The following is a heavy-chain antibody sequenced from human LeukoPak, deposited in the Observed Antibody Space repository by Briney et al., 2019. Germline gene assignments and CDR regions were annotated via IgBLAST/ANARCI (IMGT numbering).Heavy chain of an antibody. Sequence: SETLSLTCTVSGGSISSSSYYWGWLRQPPGKGLEWIVSIYYSGTTYYNPSLKSRVTISVDTSKNQFSLKLSSVTAADTAVYYCARGRITAAGYYYYYGMDVWGQGTTVTVSS. CDR1: GGSISSSSYY. V-gene: IGHV4-39*07. CDR3: ARGRITAAGYYYYYGMDV. J-gene: IGHJ6*02. CDR2: IYYSGTT. D-gene: IGHD6-13*01.